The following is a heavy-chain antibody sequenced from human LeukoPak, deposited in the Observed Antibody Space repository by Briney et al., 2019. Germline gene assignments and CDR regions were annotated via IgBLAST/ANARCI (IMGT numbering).Heavy chain of an antibody. D-gene: IGHD4-11*01. CDR2: INHSGST. CDR1: GGSISSSSYY. V-gene: IGHV4-39*07. CDR3: ALHDYSDYGVIDY. J-gene: IGHJ4*02. Sequence: SETLSLTCTVSGGSISSSSYYWGWIRQPPGKGLEWIGEINHSGSTNYNPSLKSRVTISVDTSKNQFSLKLGSVTAADTAVYYCALHDYSDYGVIDYWGQGTLVTVSS.